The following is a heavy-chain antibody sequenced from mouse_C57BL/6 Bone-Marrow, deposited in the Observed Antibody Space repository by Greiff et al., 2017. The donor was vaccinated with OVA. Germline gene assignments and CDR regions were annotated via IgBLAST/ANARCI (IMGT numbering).Heavy chain of an antibody. V-gene: IGHV1-82*01. CDR3: ARLLLTTVVADWYFDV. J-gene: IGHJ1*03. CDR1: GYAFSSSW. CDR2: IYPGDGDT. Sequence: QVQLQQSGPELVKPGASVKISCKASGYAFSSSWMNWVKQRPGKGLEWIGRIYPGDGDTNYNGKFKGKATLTADKSSSTAYMQLSSLTSEDSAVYFCARLLLTTVVADWYFDVWGTGTTVTVSS. D-gene: IGHD1-1*01.